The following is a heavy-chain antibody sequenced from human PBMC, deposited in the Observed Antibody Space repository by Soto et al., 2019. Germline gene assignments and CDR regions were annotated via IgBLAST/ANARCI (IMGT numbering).Heavy chain of an antibody. CDR1: AFTFNNYA. J-gene: IGHJ4*02. Sequence: GSLRLSCAASAFTFNNYAMSCVRQSPGKGLEWVSGIGGSGRTTYYADSVKGRFTISRDNSNNTLFLQMNSLRAEDTAVYYCAKSRYSDSSGDFYDYWGQGTLVTVYS. CDR3: AKSRYSDSSGDFYDY. CDR2: IGGSGRTT. D-gene: IGHD3-22*01. V-gene: IGHV3-23*01.